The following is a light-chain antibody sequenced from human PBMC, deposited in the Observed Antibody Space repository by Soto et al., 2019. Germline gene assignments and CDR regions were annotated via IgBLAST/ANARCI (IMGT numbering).Light chain of an antibody. CDR1: QSICSW. CDR3: QEYDTNLWT. Sequence: DIQMTQSPSTLSASVGDRVTITCRASQSICSWLAWYQQKPTKAPKLLIYKASNLQGGVPLRFSGSGSGTEFTLTISSLQPDDFATYYCQEYDTNLWTFGQGTKVDIK. J-gene: IGKJ1*01. CDR2: KAS. V-gene: IGKV1-5*03.